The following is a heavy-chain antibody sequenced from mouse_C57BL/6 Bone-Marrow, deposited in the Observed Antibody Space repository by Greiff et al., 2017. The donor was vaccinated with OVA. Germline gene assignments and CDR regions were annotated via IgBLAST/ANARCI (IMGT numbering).Heavy chain of an antibody. D-gene: IGHD1-1*01. CDR3: ARDGSSLKYFDV. CDR2: IDPSDSYT. J-gene: IGHJ1*03. Sequence: VQLQQSGAELVKPGASVKLSCKASGYTFTSYWMQWVKPRPGQGLEWIGEIDPSDSYTNYNQKFKGKATLTVDTSSSTAYMQLSSLTSEDSAVYYCARDGSSLKYFDVWGTGTTVTVSS. V-gene: IGHV1-50*01. CDR1: GYTFTSYW.